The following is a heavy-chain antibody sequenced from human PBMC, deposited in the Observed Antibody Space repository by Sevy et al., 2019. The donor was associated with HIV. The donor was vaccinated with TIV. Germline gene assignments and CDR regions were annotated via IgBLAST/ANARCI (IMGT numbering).Heavy chain of an antibody. D-gene: IGHD6-6*01. V-gene: IGHV4-61*01. CDR1: GGSVSSGTYY. CDR3: AREPRSTIAARYFDY. CDR2: IYYSGST. Sequence: SETLSLTCTVSGGSVSSGTYYWSWIRQPPGKGLEWIGYIYYSGSTNYNPSLKSRVTISVDTSKNQFSLKLSSVTAAVTAVYYCAREPRSTIAARYFDYWGQGTLVTVSS. J-gene: IGHJ4*02.